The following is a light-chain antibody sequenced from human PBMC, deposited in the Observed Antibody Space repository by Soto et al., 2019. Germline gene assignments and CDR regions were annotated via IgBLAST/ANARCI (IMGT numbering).Light chain of an antibody. CDR3: KNYNNWHIT. CDR2: DTS. Sequence: EIVLTQSPCNLSVSPLQRATLSCGASQSVSNNYLAWYQQKPGQAPRRLIYDTSNRATGIPDRFSGSGSGTDFTITIRSIQAADFAVYHCKNYNNWHITFGNGQRRAIK. J-gene: IGKJ5*01. V-gene: IGKV3D-20*02. CDR1: QSVSNNY.